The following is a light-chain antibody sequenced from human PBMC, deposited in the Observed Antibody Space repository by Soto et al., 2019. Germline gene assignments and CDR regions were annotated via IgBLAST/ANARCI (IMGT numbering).Light chain of an antibody. V-gene: IGKV1-39*01. CDR3: QQSYSTPRT. CDR1: QSINSH. J-gene: IGKJ1*01. Sequence: DIQMTQSPSSLSASVGDRVSITCRASQSINSHLNWYQLKPGKAPNLLIYAASSLQSGVPSRFSGSGSGTDFTLTISSLQPEDFATYYCQQSYSTPRTFGQGTRVEIK. CDR2: AAS.